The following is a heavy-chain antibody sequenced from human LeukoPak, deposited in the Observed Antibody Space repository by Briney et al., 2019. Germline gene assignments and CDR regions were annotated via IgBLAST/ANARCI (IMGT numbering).Heavy chain of an antibody. Sequence: SQTLSLTCAISGDSVSSNSAAWTWIRQSPSRGLEWLGRTYYRSKWYNDYAVSVKSRITINPDTSKNQFSLKLSSVTAADTAVYYCARENQQWSTRGTYDIWGQGTLVTVSS. D-gene: IGHD6-19*01. CDR3: ARENQQWSTRGTYDI. CDR1: GDSVSSNSAA. CDR2: TYYRSKWYN. J-gene: IGHJ3*02. V-gene: IGHV6-1*01.